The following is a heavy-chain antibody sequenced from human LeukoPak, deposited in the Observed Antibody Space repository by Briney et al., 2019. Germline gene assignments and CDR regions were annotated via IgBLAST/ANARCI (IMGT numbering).Heavy chain of an antibody. CDR3: ARDGFGTGSN. V-gene: IGHV3-21*01. J-gene: IGHJ4*02. Sequence: GGSLRLSCAASGFTFSSYSMNWIRQAPGKGLEWVSSISSSTSYIYYADSVKGRFTISKDNAKNSLYLQMNSLRAEDTAVYYCARDGFGTGSNWGQGTLVTVSS. CDR1: GFTFSSYS. CDR2: ISSSTSYI. D-gene: IGHD3-16*01.